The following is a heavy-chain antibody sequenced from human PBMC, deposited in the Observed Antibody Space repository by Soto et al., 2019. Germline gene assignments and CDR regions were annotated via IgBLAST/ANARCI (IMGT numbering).Heavy chain of an antibody. CDR1: GFIFATHT. J-gene: IGHJ4*02. CDR2: ITGSGIYT. CDR3: VKGGISNYNDYFDY. Sequence: VQLVESGGGLVKPGGSLRLSCAASGFIFATHTINWVRQAPGKGLEWVSSITGSGIYTRYADSVKGRFTISRDNARASLYLQMNSLGAEDSAVYYCVKGGISNYNDYFDYWGQGTLVTVSS. V-gene: IGHV3-21*02. D-gene: IGHD4-4*01.